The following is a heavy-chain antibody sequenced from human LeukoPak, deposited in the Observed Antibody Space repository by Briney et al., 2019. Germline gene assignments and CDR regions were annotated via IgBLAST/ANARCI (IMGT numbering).Heavy chain of an antibody. V-gene: IGHV3-30*18. CDR1: GFTFRSYG. Sequence: PGGSLRLSCAASGFTFRSYGMHWVRQAPGKGLEWVAIISYNGGNKYYADSVKGRFTISRDNSKNTLYLQMNSLRAEDTAMYYCAKDHKAVAGTPVAWGQGTLVTVSS. D-gene: IGHD6-19*01. CDR3: AKDHKAVAGTPVA. CDR2: ISYNGGNK. J-gene: IGHJ5*02.